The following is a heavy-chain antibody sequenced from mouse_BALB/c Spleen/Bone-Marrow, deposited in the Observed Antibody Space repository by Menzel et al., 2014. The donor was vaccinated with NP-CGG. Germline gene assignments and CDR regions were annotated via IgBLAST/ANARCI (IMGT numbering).Heavy chain of an antibody. J-gene: IGHJ2*01. CDR1: GFNFKDTY. CDR3: ARYRLGTYFDF. V-gene: IGHV14-3*02. CDR2: IDPANGNA. Sequence: VQLQQPGAELVKPGASVKLSCTASGFNFKDTYMHWVKQRPEQGLEWIGRIDPANGNAKYDPKFQGKATITADTSSNTAYLQLSSLTSEDTAVYYCARYRLGTYFDFWGQGTTLTVSS. D-gene: IGHD2-14*01.